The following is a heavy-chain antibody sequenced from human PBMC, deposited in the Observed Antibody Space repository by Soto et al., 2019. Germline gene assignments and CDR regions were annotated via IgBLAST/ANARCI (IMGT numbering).Heavy chain of an antibody. J-gene: IGHJ6*03. CDR2: INRGGSI. Sequence: EVPLAASGAGTLQPGVTLRRSGATSGFAVSSKYMSWVRQAPGKGLVMVSLINRGGSISYAYSVNGRFTISRDTSENTLYRHMSTLVAADTAVYHCTRADGHCSGSTCYGIPMDVRGKGTPVTVAS. D-gene: IGHD2-15*01. CDR3: TRADGHCSGSTCYGIPMDV. V-gene: IGHV3-66*01. CDR1: GFAVSSKY.